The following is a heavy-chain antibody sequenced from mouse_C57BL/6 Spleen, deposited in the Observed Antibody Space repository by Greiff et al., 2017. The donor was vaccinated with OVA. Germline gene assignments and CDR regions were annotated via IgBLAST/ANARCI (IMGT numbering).Heavy chain of an antibody. CDR1: GYTFTSYW. V-gene: IGHV1-50*01. D-gene: IGHD2-1*01. CDR3: ASWDGNYFDY. CDR2: IDPSDSYT. J-gene: IGHJ2*01. Sequence: QVQLQQPGAELVKPGASVKLSCKASGYTFTSYWMQWVKQRPGQGLEWIGEIDPSDSYTNYNQKFKGKATLTVDTSSSTAYMQLSSLTSEDSAVYYCASWDGNYFDYWGQGTTLTVSS.